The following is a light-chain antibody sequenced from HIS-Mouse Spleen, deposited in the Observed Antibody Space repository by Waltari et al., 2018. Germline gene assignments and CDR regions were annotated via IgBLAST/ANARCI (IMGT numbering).Light chain of an antibody. CDR1: SSHIGSNT. J-gene: IGLJ3*02. CDR2: SNN. V-gene: IGLV1-44*01. Sequence: QSVLTQPPSASGTPGQRVTISCSGSSSHIGSNTVNWYQQLPGTAPKLPIYSNNSRPSGVPARISGARSGTSASLAISGRQSEDEADYYCAAWDDSLNGWVFGGGTKLTVL. CDR3: AAWDDSLNGWV.